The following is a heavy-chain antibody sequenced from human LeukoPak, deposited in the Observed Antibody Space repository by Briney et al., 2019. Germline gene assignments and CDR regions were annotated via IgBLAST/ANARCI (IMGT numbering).Heavy chain of an antibody. CDR1: SGSVNSGGYY. Sequence: PSETLSLTCTVSSGSVNSGGYYWSWIRQHPGKGLEWIGYIYHSGSTDYNPSLESRVTISVDTSKNQFSLKLSSVTAADTAVYYCAMGGSLAVADPYYFDCWGQGTLVTVSS. V-gene: IGHV4-61*08. CDR2: IYHSGST. CDR3: AMGGSLAVADPYYFDC. J-gene: IGHJ4*02. D-gene: IGHD6-19*01.